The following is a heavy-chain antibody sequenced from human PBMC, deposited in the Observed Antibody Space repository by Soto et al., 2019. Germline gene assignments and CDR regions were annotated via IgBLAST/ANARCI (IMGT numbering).Heavy chain of an antibody. CDR2: IFYSGNT. J-gene: IGHJ5*02. D-gene: IGHD3-3*01. V-gene: IGHV4-39*01. CDR3: ARTSRIAIFGVVTEFDP. Sequence: SETLSLTCTVTGDSIGGSNFYWGWLRQPPGKGLEWIGSIFYSGNTYYNPSLKSRVIMSVDTSKNQLSLRLNSVTAADTAVYYCARTSRIAIFGVVTEFDPWGPGTLVTVSS. CDR1: GDSIGGSNFY.